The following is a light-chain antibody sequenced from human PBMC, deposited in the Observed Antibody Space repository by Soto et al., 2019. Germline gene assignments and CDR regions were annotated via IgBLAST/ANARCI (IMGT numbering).Light chain of an antibody. CDR1: SSDVGAYNY. V-gene: IGLV2-14*01. CDR2: EVS. Sequence: QSVLTQPASVSGSPGQSITISCTGTSSDVGAYNYVSWYQQHPGKAPKLMIYEVSNRPSGVSNRFSGSKSGNTASLTISGLQAEDEADYYCSSYTSGSTYVFATGTKVTVL. J-gene: IGLJ1*01. CDR3: SSYTSGSTYV.